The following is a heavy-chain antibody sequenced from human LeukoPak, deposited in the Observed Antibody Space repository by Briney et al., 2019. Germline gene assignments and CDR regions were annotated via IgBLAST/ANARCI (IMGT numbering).Heavy chain of an antibody. CDR2: ISSSSSYI. J-gene: IGHJ4*02. D-gene: IGHD2-2*01. CDR3: ARATTPQYCSSTSCRLYLDY. V-gene: IGHV3-21*01. Sequence: GGSLRLSCAASGFTFSSYSMNWVRQAPGKGLEWVSSISSSSSYIYYADSVKGRFTISRDNAKNSLYLQMNSLRAEDTAVYYCARATTPQYCSSTSCRLYLDYWGQGTLVTVSS. CDR1: GFTFSSYS.